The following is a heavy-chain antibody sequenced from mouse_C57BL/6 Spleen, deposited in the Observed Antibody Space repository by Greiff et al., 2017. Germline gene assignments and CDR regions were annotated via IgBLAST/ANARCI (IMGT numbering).Heavy chain of an antibody. CDR2: INPYHGGT. CDR1: GYTFTDYY. Sequence: EVQLLQSGPVLVKPGASVKMSCKASGYTFTDYYMNWVKQSQGQSLAWIGVINPYHGGTSYNQKFKGTAPLTVEKTSSTSYMGLNSLTSEDSAVYYCARLTTEVAPYAMDYWGQGTSVTVSS. V-gene: IGHV1-19*01. CDR3: ARLTTEVAPYAMDY. D-gene: IGHD1-1*01. J-gene: IGHJ4*01.